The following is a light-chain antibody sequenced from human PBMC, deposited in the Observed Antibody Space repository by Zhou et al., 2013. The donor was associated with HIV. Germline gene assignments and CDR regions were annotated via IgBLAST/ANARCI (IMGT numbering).Light chain of an antibody. CDR3: KXSNTFLGLT. V-gene: IGKV1-16*01. J-gene: IGKJ3*01. Sequence: DIQMTQSPSSLSASVGDRVTITCRASQDITHYLAWFQQKPGKAPKSLIYAASSLQSGAHQGSPAVDLGQNSLSLSATCCLKMLATYFVKXSNTFLGLTFGPGT. CDR2: AAS. CDR1: QDITHY.